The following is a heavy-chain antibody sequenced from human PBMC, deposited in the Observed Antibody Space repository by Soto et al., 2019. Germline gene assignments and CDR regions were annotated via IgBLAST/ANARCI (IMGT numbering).Heavy chain of an antibody. Sequence: ASVKVSCKASGYTFTSYAMHWVRQAPGQRLEWMGWINAGNGNTQYSQNFRGRVTITTDTSANTAYMELSSLRSEDTAVYYCARGKSILADARGWFAPWGPGTLVTVS. CDR3: ARGKSILADARGWFAP. J-gene: IGHJ5*02. V-gene: IGHV1-3*01. CDR1: GYTFTSYA. D-gene: IGHD2-2*02. CDR2: INAGNGNT.